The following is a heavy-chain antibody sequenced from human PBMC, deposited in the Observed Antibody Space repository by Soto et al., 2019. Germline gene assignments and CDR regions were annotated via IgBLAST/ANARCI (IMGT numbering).Heavy chain of an antibody. V-gene: IGHV3-30-3*01. CDR3: ARHRDGGTHTYMDH. Sequence: GGSLRPLCAACGFTFTAFGLHWVRQAPGNRLKSVDLSSFDGATKYCADSVRGRCTLSRDNTKTMLSLQLNSLRVEDTAVYYCARHRDGGTHTYMDHWGPGSLVTYSS. CDR1: GFTFTAFG. J-gene: IGHJ4*02. CDR2: SSFDGATK. D-gene: IGHD3-10*01.